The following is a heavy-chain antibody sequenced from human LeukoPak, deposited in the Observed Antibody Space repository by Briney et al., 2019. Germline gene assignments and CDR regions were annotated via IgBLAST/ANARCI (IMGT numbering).Heavy chain of an antibody. D-gene: IGHD3-9*01. CDR1: GGSFSGYY. CDR2: INHSGST. CDR3: ARDRAYDILTGYYNERYFDY. J-gene: IGHJ4*02. Sequence: SETLSLTCAVYGGSFSGYYCNWIRHPPGKGLERIGEINHSGSTNYNPSLKSRVTISVDTSKNDFSLKLSSVTAADTAVYFCARDRAYDILTGYYNERYFDYWGQGTLVTVSS. V-gene: IGHV4-34*01.